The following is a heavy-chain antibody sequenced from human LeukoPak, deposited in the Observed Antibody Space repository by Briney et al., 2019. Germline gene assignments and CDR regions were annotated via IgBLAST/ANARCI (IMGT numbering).Heavy chain of an antibody. D-gene: IGHD6-13*01. CDR2: IRHDGGDK. J-gene: IGHJ4*02. Sequence: GGSLRLSCATSGYTFSSHGLHWVRQAPGKGLECVASIRHDGGDKYYSESVKGRFTISRDNSKNTLYLQMNSLRAEDTAVYYCADISSSFDYWGQGTLVTVSS. V-gene: IGHV3-30*02. CDR1: GYTFSSHG. CDR3: ADISSSFDY.